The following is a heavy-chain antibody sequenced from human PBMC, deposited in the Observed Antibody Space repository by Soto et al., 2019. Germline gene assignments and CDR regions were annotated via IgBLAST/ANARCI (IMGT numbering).Heavy chain of an antibody. V-gene: IGHV1-69*13. Sequence: VASVKVSCKASGGTFSSYAISWVRQAPGQGLEWMGGIIPSFGTANYAHKFQGRVKITADESTSKAYMELSSLRSEDTAVYYCALVQKRTNYFDXWGQGTLVTVSX. CDR2: IIPSFGTA. CDR3: ALVQKRTNYFDX. D-gene: IGHD1-1*01. CDR1: GGTFSSYA. J-gene: IGHJ4*02.